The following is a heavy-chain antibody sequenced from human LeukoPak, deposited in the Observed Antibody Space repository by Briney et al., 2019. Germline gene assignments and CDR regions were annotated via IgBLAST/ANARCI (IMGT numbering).Heavy chain of an antibody. V-gene: IGHV3-21*01. J-gene: IGHJ4*02. Sequence: VSSISSSSSYIYYADSVKGRFTISRDNAKNSLYLQMNSLRAEDTAVYYCARGPSLGAVDYWGQGTLVTVSS. D-gene: IGHD1-26*01. CDR3: ARGPSLGAVDY. CDR2: ISSSSSYI.